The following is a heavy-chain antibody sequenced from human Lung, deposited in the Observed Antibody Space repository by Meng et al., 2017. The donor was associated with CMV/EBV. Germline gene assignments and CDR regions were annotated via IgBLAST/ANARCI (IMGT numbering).Heavy chain of an antibody. Sequence: QGQLQESGPGLLKPSGTLSLPCGVSGVSISSNIRWTWVRQPPGKGLEWIGDIDDSGSTNYNPSLNSRISISLDKSKNHFSLKVNSVTAADTAVYYCARGKQDAWELLAYWGQGALVTVSS. CDR2: IDDSGST. D-gene: IGHD1-26*01. CDR3: ARGKQDAWELLAY. J-gene: IGHJ4*02. CDR1: GVSISSNIR. V-gene: IGHV4-4*02.